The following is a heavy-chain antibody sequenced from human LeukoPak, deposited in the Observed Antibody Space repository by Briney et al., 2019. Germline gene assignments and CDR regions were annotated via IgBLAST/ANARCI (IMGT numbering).Heavy chain of an antibody. CDR3: ARDRDNVDIVATILLDY. Sequence: GGSLRLSCAASGFTFSSYSMNWVRQAPGKGLEWVSSISSSSRYIYYADSVKGRFTISRDDAKNSLYLQMNSLRAEDTAFYYCARDRDNVDIVATILLDYWGQGTLVTVSS. J-gene: IGHJ4*02. D-gene: IGHD5-12*01. CDR1: GFTFSSYS. V-gene: IGHV3-21*01. CDR2: ISSSSRYI.